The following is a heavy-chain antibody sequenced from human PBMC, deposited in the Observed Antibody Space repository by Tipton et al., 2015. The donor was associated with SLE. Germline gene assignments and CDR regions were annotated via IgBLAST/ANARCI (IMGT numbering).Heavy chain of an antibody. V-gene: IGHV3-30*04. J-gene: IGHJ6*02. Sequence: SLRLSCAASGFTFSSYAMHWVRQAPGKGLEWVAVISYDGSNKYYADSVKGRFTISRDNSKNTLYLQMNSLRAEDTAVYYCASARVAAAGTTVRGDYYGMDVWGQGTTVTVSS. D-gene: IGHD6-13*01. CDR2: ISYDGSNK. CDR1: GFTFSSYA. CDR3: ASARVAAAGTTVRGDYYGMDV.